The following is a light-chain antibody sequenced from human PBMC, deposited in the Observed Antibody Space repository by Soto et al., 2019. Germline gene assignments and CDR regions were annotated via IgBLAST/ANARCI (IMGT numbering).Light chain of an antibody. CDR1: QGISNY. J-gene: IGKJ3*01. CDR3: QKYNSASFT. CDR2: AAS. Sequence: DIQMTQSPSSLSASVGDRVTITCRASQGISNYLAWYQQKPGKVPHLLIYAASTLQSGVPSRFSGSGSGTDFTLTISSLQPEDVATYYCQKYNSASFTVGPGNKVYIK. V-gene: IGKV1-27*01.